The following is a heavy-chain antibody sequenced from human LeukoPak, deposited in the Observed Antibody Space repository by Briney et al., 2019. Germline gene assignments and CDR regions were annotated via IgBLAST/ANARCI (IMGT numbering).Heavy chain of an antibody. Sequence: PSQTLSLTCTVSGGSISSGGYYWSWIRQPPGKGLEWIGYIYHSGSTYYNPSLKSRVTISVDRSKNQFSLKLSSVTAADTAVYYCARGVISLRGGNSGDWYFDLWGRGTLVTVSS. CDR1: GGSISSGGYY. CDR2: IYHSGST. D-gene: IGHD4-23*01. J-gene: IGHJ2*01. CDR3: ARGVISLRGGNSGDWYFDL. V-gene: IGHV4-30-2*01.